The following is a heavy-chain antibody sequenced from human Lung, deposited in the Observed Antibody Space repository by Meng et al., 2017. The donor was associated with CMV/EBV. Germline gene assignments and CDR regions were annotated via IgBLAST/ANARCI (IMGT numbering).Heavy chain of an antibody. CDR1: GGSISSSNW. Sequence: QGQLTLSGPGLVKPSGTLFLTCAVSGGSISSSNWWSWVRQPPGKGLEWIGEIYHSGSTNYNPSLKSRVTISVDKSKNQFSLKLSSVTAADTAVYYCASFPPPGKQWLVTDYWGQGTLVTVSS. CDR2: IYHSGST. D-gene: IGHD6-19*01. CDR3: ASFPPPGKQWLVTDY. J-gene: IGHJ4*02. V-gene: IGHV4-4*02.